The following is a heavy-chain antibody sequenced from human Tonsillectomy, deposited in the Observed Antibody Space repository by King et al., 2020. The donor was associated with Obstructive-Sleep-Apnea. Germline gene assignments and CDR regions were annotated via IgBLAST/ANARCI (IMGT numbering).Heavy chain of an antibody. Sequence: VQLQESGPGLVKPSETLSLTCTVSGGSISNYYWSWIRQPPGKGLELIGYMYYSGNTNFNPSLKSRVTISADTSKIQLSLRLSSVTAADTAVYYCARHRGVEDYGGYGDYFDYWGQGTLVTVSS. V-gene: IGHV4-59*08. D-gene: IGHD5-12*01. CDR2: MYYSGNT. CDR3: ARHRGVEDYGGYGDYFDY. J-gene: IGHJ4*02. CDR1: GGSISNYY.